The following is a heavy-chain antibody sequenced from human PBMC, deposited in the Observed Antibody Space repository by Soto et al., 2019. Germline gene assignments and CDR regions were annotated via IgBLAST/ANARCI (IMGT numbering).Heavy chain of an antibody. CDR3: ARQPTTGDTDLWFDP. J-gene: IGHJ5*02. V-gene: IGHV4-39*01. D-gene: IGHD2-21*01. CDR1: GGNISTSRCY. CDR2: IFYSGST. Sequence: SETLSLTCNVSGGNISTSRCYWAWIRQPPGKGLEWLANIFYSGSTYYNPSLASRVTVSVDTSKNEFSLKLRSVTAADTAVYYCARQPTTGDTDLWFDPWGQGTLVTVS.